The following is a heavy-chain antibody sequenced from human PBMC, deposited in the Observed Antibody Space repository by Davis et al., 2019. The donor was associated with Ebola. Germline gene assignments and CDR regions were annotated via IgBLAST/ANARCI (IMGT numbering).Heavy chain of an antibody. CDR1: GGSISSGDYY. D-gene: IGHD2-2*01. CDR3: ARGAPAAMGDAFDI. Sequence: PSETLSLTCTVSGGSISSGDYYWSWIRQPPGKGLEWIGYIYYSGSTYYNPSLKSRVTISVDTSKNQFSLKLSSVTAADTAVYYCARGAPAAMGDAFDIWGQGTMVTVSS. J-gene: IGHJ3*02. V-gene: IGHV4-30-4*08. CDR2: IYYSGST.